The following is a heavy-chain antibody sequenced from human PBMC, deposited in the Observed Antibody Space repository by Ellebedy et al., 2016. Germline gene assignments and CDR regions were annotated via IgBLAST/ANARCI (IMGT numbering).Heavy chain of an antibody. CDR1: GFTFSKVW. V-gene: IGHV3-7*01. CDR2: IKQDGSEV. J-gene: IGHJ6*02. Sequence: GESLKISXAASGFTFSKVWMNWVRQAPGKGLEWVANIKQDGSEVNYVDSVRGRFAISRDNAKNSLYLQMHSLRAEDTAVYYCARDGYCNSFNCERDGHYYGMDVWGQGATVTVSS. CDR3: ARDGYCNSFNCERDGHYYGMDV. D-gene: IGHD2-2*03.